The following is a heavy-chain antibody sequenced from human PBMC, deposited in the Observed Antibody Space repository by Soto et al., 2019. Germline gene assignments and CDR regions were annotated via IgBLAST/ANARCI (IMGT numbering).Heavy chain of an antibody. Sequence: LVNRAWKSVVETSSIDTGGCLRQKTEKGLEWMGRIIPILGIANYAQKFQGRVTITADKSTSTAYMELSSLRSEDTAVYYCARDLPLQVPAANDAFDIWGQGTMVTVSS. V-gene: IGHV1-69*04. J-gene: IGHJ3*02. CDR1: VETSSIDT. D-gene: IGHD2-2*01. CDR2: IIPILGIA. CDR3: ARDLPLQVPAANDAFDI.